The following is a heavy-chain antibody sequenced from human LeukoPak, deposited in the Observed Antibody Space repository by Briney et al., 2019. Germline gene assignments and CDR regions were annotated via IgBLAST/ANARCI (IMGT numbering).Heavy chain of an antibody. CDR3: ASTTTAYYSYFYYYMGV. CDR1: GGSISSYY. D-gene: IGHD4-17*01. J-gene: IGHJ6*03. V-gene: IGHV4-4*09. CDR2: IYSSGST. Sequence: SETLSLTCTVSGGSISSYYWSWIRQPPGKGLEWIGYIYSSGSTNYNPSLNSRVTISVDTSKNQFSLKLTSVTAADTAVYYCASTTTAYYSYFYYYMGVWGKGTTVTVSS.